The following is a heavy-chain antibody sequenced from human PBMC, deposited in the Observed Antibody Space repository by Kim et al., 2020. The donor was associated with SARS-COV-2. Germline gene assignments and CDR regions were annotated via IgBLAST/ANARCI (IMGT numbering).Heavy chain of an antibody. CDR2: FDPEDGET. V-gene: IGHV1-24*01. CDR1: GYTLTELS. Sequence: ASVKVSCKVSGYTLTELSMHWVRQAPGKGLEWMGGFDPEDGETIYAQKFQGRVTMTEDTSTDTAYMELSSLRSEDTVVYYCATGVGMGVPSWFDPWGQGTLVTVSS. CDR3: ATGVGMGVPSWFDP. J-gene: IGHJ5*02. D-gene: IGHD1-26*01.